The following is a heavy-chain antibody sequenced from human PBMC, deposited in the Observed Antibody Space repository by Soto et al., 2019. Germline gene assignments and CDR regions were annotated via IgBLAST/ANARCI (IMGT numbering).Heavy chain of an antibody. Sequence: QLQLQESGSGLVKPSQTLSLTCAVSGGSISSGGYSWSWMRQPPGKGLEWIGYIYHSGSTYYYPSLKSRVTITVDRSKNQFSLTLSSVTAADTAVYYCAAGGGLPRYYWGQGTLVTVSS. J-gene: IGHJ4*02. D-gene: IGHD5-12*01. CDR1: GGSISSGGYS. V-gene: IGHV4-30-2*01. CDR3: AAGGGLPRYY. CDR2: IYHSGST.